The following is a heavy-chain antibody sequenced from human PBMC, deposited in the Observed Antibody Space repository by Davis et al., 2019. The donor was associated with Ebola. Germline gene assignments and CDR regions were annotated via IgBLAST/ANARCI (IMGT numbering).Heavy chain of an antibody. J-gene: IGHJ4*02. Sequence: GESLKISCKDSTSSFNSYWIGWVRQMPGKGLEWMGIIYPGDSDTRYSPSFQGQVTISADKSISTAYLQWSSLKASDTAMYYCAGTDAIYGDYGYWGQGTLVTVSS. CDR2: IYPGDSDT. CDR3: AGTDAIYGDYGY. V-gene: IGHV5-51*01. D-gene: IGHD4-17*01. CDR1: TSSFNSYW.